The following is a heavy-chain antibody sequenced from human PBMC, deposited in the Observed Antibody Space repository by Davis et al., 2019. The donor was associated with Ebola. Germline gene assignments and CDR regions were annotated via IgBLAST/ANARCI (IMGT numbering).Heavy chain of an antibody. D-gene: IGHD3-10*01. CDR1: GFTFSYSG. J-gene: IGHJ5*02. CDR3: AKDGWARRPSDP. CDR2: IQSDGSNK. Sequence: GESLKISCAASGFTFSYSGMHWVRQAPGKGLEWVAFIQSDGSNKYYADSVKGRFTISRDNSKNTVYLQLNNLRTEDTAGYNCAKDGWARRPSDPWGQGTLVTVSS. V-gene: IGHV3-30*02.